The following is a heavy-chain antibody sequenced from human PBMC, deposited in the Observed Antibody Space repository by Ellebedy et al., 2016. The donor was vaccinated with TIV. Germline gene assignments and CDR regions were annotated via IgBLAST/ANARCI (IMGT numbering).Heavy chain of an antibody. V-gene: IGHV3-73*01. CDR1: GFIFSDSN. Sequence: GESLKISCEASGFIFSDSNMHWDRQDSGTGREWVGRIRGKANNYETGYAASVKGRFTISRDDSKTPANLQINSLKTEDTAVYYCTRTFELSSSFFPDFDYWGQGSLVTVS. D-gene: IGHD6-13*01. CDR3: TRTFELSSSFFPDFDY. J-gene: IGHJ4*02. CDR2: IRGKANNYET.